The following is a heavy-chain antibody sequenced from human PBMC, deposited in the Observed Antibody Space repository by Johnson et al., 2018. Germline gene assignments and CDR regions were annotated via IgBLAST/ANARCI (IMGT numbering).Heavy chain of an antibody. CDR3: ARETFPHHHMDV. J-gene: IGHJ6*04. CDR1: GLTVNTKY. V-gene: IGHV3-66*02. CDR2: IYSGGRT. Sequence: VQLVQSGGDLVQPGGSLRLSCAASGLTVNTKYMTGVRQAPGKGLARVSVIYSGGRTFYADFVQGRFSISSDNSKNIGYLQLNSLTTEDMALYYCARETFPHHHMDVWGKGTPVTVSS. D-gene: IGHD2/OR15-2a*01.